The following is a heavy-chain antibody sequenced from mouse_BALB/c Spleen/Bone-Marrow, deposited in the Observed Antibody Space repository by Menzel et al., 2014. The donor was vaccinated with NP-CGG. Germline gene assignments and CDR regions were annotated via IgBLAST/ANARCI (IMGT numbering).Heavy chain of an antibody. Sequence: EVMLVESGGGLVHPGGSLKLSCAASGFDFSSYWMSWVRQAPGXXXEWIGEINPGSSTINYTPSLKDKFIISRDNAKNTLYLQMSKVRSEDTALYYCARLNYYGNLFVWGAGTTVTVSS. D-gene: IGHD1-1*01. CDR1: GFDFSSYW. CDR3: ARLNYYGNLFV. V-gene: IGHV4-1*02. CDR2: INPGSSTI. J-gene: IGHJ1*01.